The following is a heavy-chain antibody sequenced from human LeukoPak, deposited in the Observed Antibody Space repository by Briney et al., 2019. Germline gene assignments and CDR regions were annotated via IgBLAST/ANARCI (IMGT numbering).Heavy chain of an antibody. CDR1: GFSVSSNY. Sequence: GGSLRLSCAASGFSVSSNYMSWVRQAPGKGLEWVSAISGSGGSTYYADSVKGRFTISRDNSKNTLYLQMNSLRAEDTAVYYCASPRPGIAAFYYMDVWGKGTTVTVSS. J-gene: IGHJ6*03. CDR3: ASPRPGIAAFYYMDV. CDR2: ISGSGGST. V-gene: IGHV3-23*01. D-gene: IGHD6-13*01.